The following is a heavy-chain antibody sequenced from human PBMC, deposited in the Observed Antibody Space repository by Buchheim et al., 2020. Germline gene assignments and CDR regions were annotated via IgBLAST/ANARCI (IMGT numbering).Heavy chain of an antibody. CDR3: ARRRDYYDSSGYSFDH. CDR1: GYTFTGYY. V-gene: IGHV1-2*06. Sequence: QVQLVQSGAEVKKPGASVKVSCKASGYTFTGYYMHWVRQAPGQGLEWMGRINPNMGGTNYAQKFQGRVTMTRDPSISPASMGLSRLRSDDTAVYYCARRRDYYDSSGYSFDHWGQGTL. CDR2: INPNMGGT. J-gene: IGHJ4*02. D-gene: IGHD3-22*01.